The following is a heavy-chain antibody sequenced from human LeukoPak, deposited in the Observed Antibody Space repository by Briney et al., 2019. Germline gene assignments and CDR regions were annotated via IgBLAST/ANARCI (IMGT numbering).Heavy chain of an antibody. CDR3: ARGHYAIGFDY. J-gene: IGHJ4*02. D-gene: IGHD2-21*01. CDR2: TYYRSKWYN. CDR1: GDSVSGNSPT. Sequence: SQTLSLTCAISGDSVSGNSPTWNWIRLSPSRGLEWLGRTYYRSKWYNDYAVSVKSRITINPDTSKNQFSLHLNSVTPEDTAVYYCARGHYAIGFDYWGQGTLVTVSS. V-gene: IGHV6-1*01.